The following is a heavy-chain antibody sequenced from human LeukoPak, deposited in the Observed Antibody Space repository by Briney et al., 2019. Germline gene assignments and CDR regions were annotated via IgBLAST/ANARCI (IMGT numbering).Heavy chain of an antibody. V-gene: IGHV3-23*01. CDR2: ISGSGGST. D-gene: IGHD2-2*01. J-gene: IGHJ5*02. Sequence: GGSLRLSCAASGFTFSSYAMSWVRQAPGKGLEWVSAISGSGGSTYYADSVKGRFTISRDNSKNTLYLQMNSLRAEDMAVYYCAKDRLRCSSTSCYDVENWFDPWGQGTLVTVSS. CDR1: GFTFSSYA. CDR3: AKDRLRCSSTSCYDVENWFDP.